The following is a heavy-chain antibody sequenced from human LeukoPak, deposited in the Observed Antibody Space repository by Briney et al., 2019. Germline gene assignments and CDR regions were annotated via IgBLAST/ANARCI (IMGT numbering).Heavy chain of an antibody. CDR3: AKGGGSSCYSPSDY. V-gene: IGHV3-23*01. CDR2: ISDGDGRT. J-gene: IGHJ4*02. D-gene: IGHD2-15*01. Sequence: SGGSLRLSCAASGFTLSNYVMNWVRQAPGKGLEWVSVISDGDGRTYYADSVRGRFTISRDNSKNTLFLQMNSLRAEDTAVYYCAKGGGSSCYSPSDYWGQGTLVTVSS. CDR1: GFTLSNYV.